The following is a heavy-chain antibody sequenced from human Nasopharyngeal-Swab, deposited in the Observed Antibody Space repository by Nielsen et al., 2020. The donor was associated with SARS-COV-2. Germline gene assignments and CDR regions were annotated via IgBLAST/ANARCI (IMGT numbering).Heavy chain of an antibody. J-gene: IGHJ4*02. V-gene: IGHV3-23*01. CDR2: ISVSGGNT. Sequence: GESLKISWAVSGFTFSAYALSWVRQAPGKGLEWVSGISVSGGNTYYADSVAGRFTISRDNSNSRLFLQINSLRAEDTAVYYCARASWGLSVFDRWGQGTLVTVSS. CDR3: ARASWGLSVFDR. CDR1: GFTFSAYA. D-gene: IGHD3-16*01.